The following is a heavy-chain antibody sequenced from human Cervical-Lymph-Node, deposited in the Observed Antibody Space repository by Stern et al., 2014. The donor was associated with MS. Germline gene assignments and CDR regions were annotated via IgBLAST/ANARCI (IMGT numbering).Heavy chain of an antibody. V-gene: IGHV1-69*01. CDR2: IIPISGTT. J-gene: IGHJ6*02. CDR1: GGTFSSYV. CDR3: ASVAYCTSSSSCRYYYYAKDV. Sequence: QLVQSGAEVKRPGSSVKVSCKASGGTFSSYVISWVRQAPGQGLEWMGGIIPISGTTNYAQKFQCRVTIAADESTSTAYMELSSLRSADTAVYYCASVAYCTSSSSCRYYYYAKDVWGQGTTVTVSS. D-gene: IGHD2-2*01.